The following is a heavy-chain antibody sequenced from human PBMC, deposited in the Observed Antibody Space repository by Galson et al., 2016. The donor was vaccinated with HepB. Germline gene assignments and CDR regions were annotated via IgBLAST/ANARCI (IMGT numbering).Heavy chain of an antibody. CDR2: TYYRSRWQN. D-gene: IGHD7-27*01. Sequence: CAISGDSVFNNNAGWNWIRQSPSRGLEWLGRTYYRSRWQNDYAESVKNRITINPGTSKNQISLQLNSVTPEDTAVYFCARSYLLGRGFGWWGQGALVTVSS. CDR1: GDSVFNNNAG. J-gene: IGHJ1*01. V-gene: IGHV6-1*01. CDR3: ARSYLLGRGFGW.